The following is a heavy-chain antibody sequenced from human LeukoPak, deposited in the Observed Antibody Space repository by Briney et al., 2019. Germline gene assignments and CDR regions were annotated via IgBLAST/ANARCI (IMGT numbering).Heavy chain of an antibody. V-gene: IGHV1-69*05. Sequence: SVKVSCKASGGTFSSYAISWVRQAPGQGLEWMGGIIPIFGTANYAQKFQGRVTITTDESTSTAYMELSSLRSEDTAVYYCARGKTYYYDGSGYYSYYYYYYYMDVWGKGTTVTVSS. CDR3: ARGKTYYYDGSGYYSYYYYYYYMDV. J-gene: IGHJ6*03. CDR1: GGTFSSYA. CDR2: IIPIFGTA. D-gene: IGHD3-22*01.